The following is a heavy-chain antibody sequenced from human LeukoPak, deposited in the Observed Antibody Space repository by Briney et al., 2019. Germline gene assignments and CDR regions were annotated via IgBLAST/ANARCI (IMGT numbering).Heavy chain of an antibody. Sequence: GGSLRLSCAASGFMFNNYWMSWVRQAPGKGLEGVANIKEDGSAKYYLDSVKGRFTISRDNAKNLLYLQMNSLRAEDTAVYYCATCPTDKYDDDHADYWGQGSLVTVSS. J-gene: IGHJ4*02. CDR1: GFMFNNYW. V-gene: IGHV3-7*01. CDR3: ATCPTDKYDDDHADY. CDR2: IKEDGSAK. D-gene: IGHD3-3*01.